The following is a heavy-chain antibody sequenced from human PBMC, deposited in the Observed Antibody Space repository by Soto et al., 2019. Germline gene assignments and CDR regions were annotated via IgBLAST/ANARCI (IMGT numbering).Heavy chain of an antibody. Sequence: ASVKGAWKASGYTFTSYAMDWVRQAPGQRLEWMGWINAGNGNTKYSQKFQGRVTITRDTSASTAYMELSSLRSEDTAVYYCARDLNGYSYGYYWGQGTLVTVS. CDR3: ARDLNGYSYGYY. CDR2: INAGNGNT. J-gene: IGHJ4*02. D-gene: IGHD5-18*01. CDR1: GYTFTSYA. V-gene: IGHV1-3*01.